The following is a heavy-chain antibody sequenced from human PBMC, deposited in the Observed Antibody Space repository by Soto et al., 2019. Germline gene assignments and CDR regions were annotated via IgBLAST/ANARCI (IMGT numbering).Heavy chain of an antibody. J-gene: IGHJ4*02. CDR2: IYYSGST. Sequence: QLQLQESGPGLVKPSETLSLTCAVSGGSISSSSYYWGWIRQPPGKGLEWIGSIYYSGSTYYTPSLQRRVAISVDTSKNPFSLKLNSVTAADTAVYYCARRTVNIRTFYSGLKTHCFDYWGQGTLVTVSS. D-gene: IGHD6-19*01. V-gene: IGHV4-39*01. CDR1: GGSISSSSYY. CDR3: ARRTVNIRTFYSGLKTHCFDY.